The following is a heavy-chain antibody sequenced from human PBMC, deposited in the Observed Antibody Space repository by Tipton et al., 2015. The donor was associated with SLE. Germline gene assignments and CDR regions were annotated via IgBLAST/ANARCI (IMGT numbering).Heavy chain of an antibody. CDR2: IYPGDSDT. Sequence: VQLVQSGPEVKKPGESLKISCKGSGYIFATSWIGWVRQMPGKGLEWMGIIYPGDSDTKYSPTFQGQVTFSADKSLNTAYLQWSSLKASDTAIYYCATYSGSRGYHFDYWGQGTLVTVSS. CDR1: GYIFATSW. D-gene: IGHD1-26*01. J-gene: IGHJ4*02. CDR3: ATYSGSRGYHFDY. V-gene: IGHV5-51*03.